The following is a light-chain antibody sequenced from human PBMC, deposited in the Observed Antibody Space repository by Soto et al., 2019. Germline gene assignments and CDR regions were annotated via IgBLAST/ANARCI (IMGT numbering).Light chain of an antibody. V-gene: IGLV7-46*01. CDR2: ETS. CDR1: TGAVTSGNF. J-gene: IGLJ3*02. CDR3: LLSFSGPRV. Sequence: QAVVTQEPSLSVSPGGTVTLTCASSTGAVTSGNFPYWFQQKPGQAPRTLIHETSNKHSWTPARFSGSLLGGKAALTLSGAQPEDEADSYCLLSFSGPRVFGGGTKLTVL.